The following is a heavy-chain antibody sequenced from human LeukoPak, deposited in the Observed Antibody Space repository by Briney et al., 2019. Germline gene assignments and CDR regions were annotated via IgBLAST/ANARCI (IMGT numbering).Heavy chain of an antibody. Sequence: GGTLRLSCAASGFTFSSYGMSWVRQAPGKGLEWVSAISGSGGSTYYADSVKGRFTISRDNSKNTLYLQMNSLRAEDTAVYYCAKAPVTTCRGAYCYPFDYWGQGTLVTVSS. V-gene: IGHV3-23*01. D-gene: IGHD2-21*01. CDR1: GFTFSSYG. J-gene: IGHJ4*02. CDR2: ISGSGGST. CDR3: AKAPVTTCRGAYCYPFDY.